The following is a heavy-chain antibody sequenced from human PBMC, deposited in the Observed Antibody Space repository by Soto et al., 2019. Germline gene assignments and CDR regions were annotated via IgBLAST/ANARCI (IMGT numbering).Heavy chain of an antibody. CDR2: ISGSGGST. CDR3: AKIRRAYCTNGVCYQGSRIAAAGTFDY. Sequence: EVQLLESGGGLVQPGGSLRLSCAASGFTFSSYAMSWVRQAPGKGLEWVSAISGSGGSTYYADSVKGRFTISRDNSKNTLYLQMNSLRAEDTAVYYCAKIRRAYCTNGVCYQGSRIAAAGTFDYWGQGTLVTVSS. CDR1: GFTFSSYA. V-gene: IGHV3-23*01. D-gene: IGHD2-8*01. J-gene: IGHJ4*02.